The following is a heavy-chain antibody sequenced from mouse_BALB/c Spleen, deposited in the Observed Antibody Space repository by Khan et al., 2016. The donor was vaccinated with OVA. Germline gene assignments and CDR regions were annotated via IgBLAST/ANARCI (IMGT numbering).Heavy chain of an antibody. CDR2: ISSAGDYT. J-gene: IGHJ3*01. CDR1: GFTFSSYG. Sequence: EVELVESGGDLVKPGGSLKLSCAASGFTFSSYGMSWVRQTPDKRLEWVATISSAGDYTFYPDNMKGRFTISRDNAKNTLYLQMSSLRSEDTAMFYCASHLTGSCPYWGQGTLVTVSA. V-gene: IGHV5-6*01. CDR3: ASHLTGSCPY. D-gene: IGHD4-1*01.